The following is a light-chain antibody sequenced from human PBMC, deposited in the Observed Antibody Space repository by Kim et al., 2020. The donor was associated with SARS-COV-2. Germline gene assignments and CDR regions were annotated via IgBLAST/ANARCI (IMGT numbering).Light chain of an antibody. Sequence: GDRVTISCRASQDIGTGLAWYKQKPGKPPKLLMDDVSTLESGVPSRFSGRGSGSEFTLTISSLKPEDFATFYCNHYSGHWSFGQGTKVDIK. CDR1: QDIGTG. CDR2: DVS. J-gene: IGKJ1*01. CDR3: NHYSGHWS. V-gene: IGKV1-13*02.